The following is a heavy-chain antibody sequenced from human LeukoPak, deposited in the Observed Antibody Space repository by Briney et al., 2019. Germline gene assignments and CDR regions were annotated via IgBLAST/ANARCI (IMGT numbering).Heavy chain of an antibody. CDR2: IKRKADGGAT. CDR3: TTQNGDY. CDR1: GFTFNDAW. V-gene: IGHV3-15*01. J-gene: IGHJ4*02. Sequence: GGSLRLSCTASGFTFNDAWMSWVRQAPGRGLECVGHIKRKADGGATDFSAPVKGRFTISRDDSKNTLYLAMNSLKTEDTAVYYCTTQNGDYWGQGTLVTVSS. D-gene: IGHD2-8*01.